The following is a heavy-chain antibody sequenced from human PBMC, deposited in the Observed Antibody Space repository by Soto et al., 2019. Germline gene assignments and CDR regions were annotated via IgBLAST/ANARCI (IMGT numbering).Heavy chain of an antibody. CDR1: RFIFSSYG. CDR3: AKSPVEYGTFDY. Sequence: EVQVLESGGGLIQPGGTLRLSCAASRFIFSSYGMSWVRQAPGKALEWVSGISGSGGSTWYADSVKGRFTISRDNSKKTLYLQMSSLRVDDTAVYYCAKSPVEYGTFDYWGQGTLVTVSS. J-gene: IGHJ4*02. V-gene: IGHV3-23*01. CDR2: ISGSGGST. D-gene: IGHD4-17*01.